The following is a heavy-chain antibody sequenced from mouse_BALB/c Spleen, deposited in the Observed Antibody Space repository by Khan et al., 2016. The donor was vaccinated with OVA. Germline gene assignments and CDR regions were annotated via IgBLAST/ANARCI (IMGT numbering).Heavy chain of an antibody. CDR1: GYSITSDYA. CDR2: ISYSGST. Sequence: EVQLVESGPGLVKPSQSLSLTCTVTGYSITSDYAWNWIRQFPGNKLEWMGYISYSGSTSYTPSLKSRISITRDTSKNQFFLQLNSVTTVDTATYYCTRGRTYWGQGTLVTVSA. J-gene: IGHJ3*01. D-gene: IGHD3-3*01. V-gene: IGHV3-2*02. CDR3: TRGRTY.